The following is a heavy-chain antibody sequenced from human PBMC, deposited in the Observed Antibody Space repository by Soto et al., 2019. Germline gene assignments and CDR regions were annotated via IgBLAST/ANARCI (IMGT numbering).Heavy chain of an antibody. CDR2: TYYRSKWYN. Sequence: SQTLSLTCAISGDSVSSNSAAWNWIRQSPSIGLEWLGKTYYRSKWYNEYAESVKGRITINPDTSKNQFSLQLNSVTPEDTAVYYCTRTRGTSGWDDYYSFGMDVWGQGTTVTVSS. CDR1: GDSVSSNSAA. V-gene: IGHV6-1*01. CDR3: TRTRGTSGWDDYYSFGMDV. D-gene: IGHD6-19*01. J-gene: IGHJ6*02.